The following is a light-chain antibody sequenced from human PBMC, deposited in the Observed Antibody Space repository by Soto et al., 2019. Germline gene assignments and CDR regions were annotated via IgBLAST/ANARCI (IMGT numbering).Light chain of an antibody. Sequence: DIQMTQSPSTLSASVGNRVTITCRASQSIRYYLAWYQHRQAKAPELLIYDASTWQNGVSSRFSGSGSETEFTLTISSLQPDDFATYYCQQYDTAYTFGQGTKVDIK. V-gene: IGKV1-5*01. CDR1: QSIRYY. J-gene: IGKJ2*01. CDR2: DAS. CDR3: QQYDTAYT.